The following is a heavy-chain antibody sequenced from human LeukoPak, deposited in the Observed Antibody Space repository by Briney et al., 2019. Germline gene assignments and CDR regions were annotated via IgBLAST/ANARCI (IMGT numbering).Heavy chain of an antibody. Sequence: ASVKVSCKASGGTFSSYAISWVRQAPGQGLEWMGGIIPIFGTANYAQKFQGRVTITADKSTSTAYMELSSLRSEDTAVYYCAREKYYYDSSGFVQPRSCAFDIWGQGTMVTVSS. J-gene: IGHJ3*02. V-gene: IGHV1-69*06. D-gene: IGHD3-22*01. CDR1: GGTFSSYA. CDR2: IIPIFGTA. CDR3: AREKYYYDSSGFVQPRSCAFDI.